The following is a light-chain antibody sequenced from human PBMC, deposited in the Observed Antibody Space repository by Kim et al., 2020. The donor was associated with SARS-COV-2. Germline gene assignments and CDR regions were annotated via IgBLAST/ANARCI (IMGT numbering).Light chain of an antibody. CDR2: EDN. J-gene: IGLJ3*02. CDR1: SGSIASNY. V-gene: IGLV6-57*03. CDR3: QSYDSSNWV. Sequence: KTVTISCSRSSGSIASNYVQWYQQRPGSAPTTVIYEDNQRPSGVPDRSSGSIDSSSNSASLTISGLKTEDEADYYCQSYDSSNWVFGGGTQLTVL.